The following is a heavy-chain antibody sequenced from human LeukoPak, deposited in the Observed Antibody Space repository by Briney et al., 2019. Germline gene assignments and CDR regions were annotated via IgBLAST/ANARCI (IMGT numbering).Heavy chain of an antibody. CDR3: TTNQIMIREYYFDY. J-gene: IGHJ4*02. D-gene: IGHD3-16*01. CDR2: IWYDGSNK. CDR1: GFTFRTYG. V-gene: IGHV3-33*01. Sequence: GGSLRLSCAASGFTFRTYGMHWVRQAPGKGLEWAAVIWYDGSNKYYADSVKGRFTISRDNSKNTLYLQMNSLRAEDTAVYYCTTNQIMIREYYFDYWGQGTLVTVSS.